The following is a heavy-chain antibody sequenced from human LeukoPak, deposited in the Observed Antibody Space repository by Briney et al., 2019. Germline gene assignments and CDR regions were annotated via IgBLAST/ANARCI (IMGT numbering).Heavy chain of an antibody. Sequence: GESLKISCKASEYIFSTHWIGWVRQMPGKGLEWMGIIYLRDFHIKYSPSFQGQVTISADRSINSAHLQWSSLKASDTALYYCARLPYCGGDCFPNWFDPWGQGTLVTVSS. CDR3: ARLPYCGGDCFPNWFDP. CDR1: EYIFSTHW. V-gene: IGHV5-51*01. CDR2: IYLRDFHI. D-gene: IGHD2-21*02. J-gene: IGHJ5*02.